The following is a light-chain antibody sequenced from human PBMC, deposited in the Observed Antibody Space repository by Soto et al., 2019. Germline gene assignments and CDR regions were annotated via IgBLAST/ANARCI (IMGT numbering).Light chain of an antibody. V-gene: IGKV1-5*01. J-gene: IGKJ1*01. CDR3: QQYNSYSGM. CDR2: DAS. Sequence: DIHMTQSPSTLSACVVDIVTCSFRASQTIGSWLAWYQQKPGRAPKLLIFDASSLESGVPSRFSGNGSGTEFTLTISGLQPDDFASYYCQQYNSYSGMFGQGTKVDIK. CDR1: QTIGSW.